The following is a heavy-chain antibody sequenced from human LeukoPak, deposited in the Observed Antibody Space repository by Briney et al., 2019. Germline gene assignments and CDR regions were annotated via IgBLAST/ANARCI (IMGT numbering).Heavy chain of an antibody. D-gene: IGHD2-2*01. Sequence: GGSLRLSCAASGFTFSSYWMSWVRRAPGKGLEWVANIKQDGSEKYYVDSVKGRFTISRDNAKNSLYLQMNSLRAEDTAVYYCARVVPAAFDAFDIWGQGTMVTVSS. V-gene: IGHV3-7*01. CDR3: ARVVPAAFDAFDI. CDR1: GFTFSSYW. CDR2: IKQDGSEK. J-gene: IGHJ3*02.